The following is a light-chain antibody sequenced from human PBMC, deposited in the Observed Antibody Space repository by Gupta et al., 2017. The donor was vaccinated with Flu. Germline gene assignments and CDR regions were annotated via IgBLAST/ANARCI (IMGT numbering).Light chain of an antibody. CDR1: RSLSYGSDNKNY. CDR3: QQYYGSPFT. Sequence: DIVVTQSPDSLVVSLGETAAINCQSTRSLSYGSDNKNYLAWYQRKVGQPPRLLISWASIGESGVPDRFSGSGSGTDFTLTINSLQAEDEAVYYCQQYYGSPFTFGPGTKVD. V-gene: IGKV4-1*01. CDR2: WAS. J-gene: IGKJ3*01.